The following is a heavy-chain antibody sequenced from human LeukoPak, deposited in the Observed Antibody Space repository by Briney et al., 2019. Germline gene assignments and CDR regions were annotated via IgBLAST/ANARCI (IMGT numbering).Heavy chain of an antibody. D-gene: IGHD3-10*01. Sequence: SETLSLTCAVYGGSFSGYYWSWIRQPPGKGLEWIGEINHSGSTNYSPSLKSRVTISVDTSKNQFSRKLSSVTAADTAVYYCAGDRLWFGELFDDYFDYWGQGTLVTVSS. J-gene: IGHJ4*02. CDR3: AGDRLWFGELFDDYFDY. CDR2: INHSGST. V-gene: IGHV4-34*01. CDR1: GGSFSGYY.